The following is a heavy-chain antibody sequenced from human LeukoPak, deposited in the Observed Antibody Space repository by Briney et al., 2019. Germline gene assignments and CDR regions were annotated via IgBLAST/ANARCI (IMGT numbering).Heavy chain of an antibody. D-gene: IGHD4-11*01. V-gene: IGHV3-30*18. J-gene: IGHJ3*02. CDR3: AKDYSISSLQDDAFDI. CDR1: GFTFSNYG. CDR2: ISYDGSNK. Sequence: GGSLRLSCAAPGFTFSNYGIHWVRQAPGKGLEWVAVISYDGSNKYYAASVKGRFTISRDNSKNTLYLQMNSLRTEDTALYYCAKDYSISSLQDDAFDIWGQGTMVTVSS.